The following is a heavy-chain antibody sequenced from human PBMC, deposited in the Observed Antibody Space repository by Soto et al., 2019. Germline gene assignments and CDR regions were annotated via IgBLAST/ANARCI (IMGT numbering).Heavy chain of an antibody. J-gene: IGHJ6*02. CDR2: IDPSDSYT. CDR3: ARRQRITIFGVATYGMDV. CDR1: GYSFTSYW. Sequence: GESLKISCKGSGYSFTSYWISWVRQMPGKGLEWMGRIDPSDSYTNYSPSFQGHVTISADKSISTAYLQWSSLKASDTAMYYCARRQRITIFGVATYGMDVWGQGTTVTVSS. D-gene: IGHD3-3*01. V-gene: IGHV5-10-1*01.